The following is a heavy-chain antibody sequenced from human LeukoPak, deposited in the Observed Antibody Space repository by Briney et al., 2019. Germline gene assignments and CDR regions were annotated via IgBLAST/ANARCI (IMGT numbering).Heavy chain of an antibody. CDR1: GFTFSSYS. V-gene: IGHV3-21*01. Sequence: GGPLRLSCAASGFTFSSYSMNWVRQAPGKGLEWVSSISSSSSYIYYADSVKGRFTISRDNAKNSLYLQMNSLRAEDTAVYYCATGTGTTFIMAAFDIWGQGTMVTVSS. D-gene: IGHD1-1*01. CDR2: ISSSSSYI. CDR3: ATGTGTTFIMAAFDI. J-gene: IGHJ3*02.